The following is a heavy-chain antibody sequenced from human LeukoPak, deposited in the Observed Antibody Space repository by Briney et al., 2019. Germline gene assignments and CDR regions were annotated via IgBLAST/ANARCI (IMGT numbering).Heavy chain of an antibody. CDR2: INSDGSIT. CDR3: ARGPNSNWSGLDF. J-gene: IGHJ4*02. CDR1: GFTFTTYW. Sequence: GSLRLSCAASGFTFTTYWMHWVRQAPGKGLVWVSHINSDGSITSYADSVKGRFTVSRDNAKNTLYLQVNNLRAEDTAVYYCARGPNSNWSGLDFWGQGTLVTVSS. D-gene: IGHD6-6*01. V-gene: IGHV3-74*01.